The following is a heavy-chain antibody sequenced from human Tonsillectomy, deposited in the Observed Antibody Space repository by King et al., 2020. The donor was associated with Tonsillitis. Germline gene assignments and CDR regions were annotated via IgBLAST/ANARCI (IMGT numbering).Heavy chain of an antibody. D-gene: IGHD2-21*02. CDR1: GGTFNSYA. V-gene: IGHV1-69*09. J-gene: IGHJ4*02. Sequence: VQLVESGAEVKKPGSSVKVSCKASGGTFNSYAISWVRQAPGQGLEWMGRIVPILAIANYAQKFQGRVTITADKSTSTAYMELSSLRSEDTAVYYCAREVSPYGGGDCYSYFDYWGQGTLVTVSS. CDR3: AREVSPYGGGDCYSYFDY. CDR2: IVPILAIA.